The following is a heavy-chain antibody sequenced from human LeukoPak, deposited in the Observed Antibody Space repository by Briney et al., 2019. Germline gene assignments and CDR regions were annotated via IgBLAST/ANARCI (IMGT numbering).Heavy chain of an antibody. J-gene: IGHJ4*02. D-gene: IGHD3-22*01. CDR3: ARGPLNYYDSSGYPIGRYFDY. CDR2: IYYSGST. V-gene: IGHV4-59*01. CDR1: GGTISSYY. Sequence: SSETLSLTCTVSGGTISSYYWSWIRKPPGKGLEWIGYIYYSGSTNYNPSLKSRVTISVDTSKNQFSLKLSSVTAADTAVYYCARGPLNYYDSSGYPIGRYFDYWGQGTLVTVSS.